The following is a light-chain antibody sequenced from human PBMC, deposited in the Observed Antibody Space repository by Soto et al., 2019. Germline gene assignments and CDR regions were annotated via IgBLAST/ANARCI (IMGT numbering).Light chain of an antibody. V-gene: IGKV3-15*01. CDR2: DAS. J-gene: IGKJ5*01. CDR3: QQYSDWPPIT. CDR1: QSVGTD. Sequence: EIVLTHSPATLSVSPWERVTLSSRASQSVGTDLAWYQQKPGQAPRLLIYDASTGATGTPARFSGSGSGTEFALTISSLQSEDFAIYYCQQYSDWPPITFGQGTRLEIK.